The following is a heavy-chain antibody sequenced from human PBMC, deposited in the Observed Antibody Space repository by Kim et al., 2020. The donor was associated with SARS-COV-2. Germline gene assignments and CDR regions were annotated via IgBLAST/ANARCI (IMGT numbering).Heavy chain of an antibody. CDR3: AKDRQQWLVRGNDYFDY. V-gene: IGHV3-23*01. D-gene: IGHD6-19*01. CDR2: VSSNGDTT. J-gene: IGHJ4*02. CDR1: GFSFGSYS. Sequence: GGSLRLSCVGSGFSFGSYSMTWVRQAPGKGLDGVSAVSSNGDTTFYAASVKGRFTISRDNSRNTLYLQMNSLRAEDSGVYYCAKDRQQWLVRGNDYFDYWGQGTLVAVSS.